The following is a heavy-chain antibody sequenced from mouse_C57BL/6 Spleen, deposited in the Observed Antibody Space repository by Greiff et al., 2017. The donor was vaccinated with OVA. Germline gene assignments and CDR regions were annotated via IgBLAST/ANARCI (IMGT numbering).Heavy chain of an antibody. V-gene: IGHV1-61*01. D-gene: IGHD2-3*01. Sequence: QVHVKQPGAELVRPGSSVKLSCKASGYTFTSYWMDWVKQRPGQGLEWIGNIYPSDSETHYNQKFKDKATLTVDKSSSTAYMQLSSLTSEDSAVYYCARFYDGYPDYWGQGTTLTVSS. J-gene: IGHJ2*01. CDR3: ARFYDGYPDY. CDR2: IYPSDSET. CDR1: GYTFTSYW.